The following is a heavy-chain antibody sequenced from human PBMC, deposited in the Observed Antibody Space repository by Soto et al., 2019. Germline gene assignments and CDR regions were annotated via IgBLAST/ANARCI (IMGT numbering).Heavy chain of an antibody. CDR3: AGGLNYYYYGMDV. D-gene: IGHD6-19*01. J-gene: IGHJ6*02. CDR1: GGPFSSYA. Sequence: SVKVSCKASGGPFSSYAISWVRQAPGQGLEWMGGIIPIIGTANYAQKFQGRVTITADESTSTAYMELSRLGSDDTAVYYCAGGLNYYYYGMDVWGQGTTVTVSS. V-gene: IGHV1-69*13. CDR2: IIPIIGTA.